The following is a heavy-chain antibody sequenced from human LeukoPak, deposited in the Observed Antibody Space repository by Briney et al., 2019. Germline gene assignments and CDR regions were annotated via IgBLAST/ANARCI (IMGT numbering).Heavy chain of an antibody. D-gene: IGHD6-25*01. Sequence: SETLSLTCTVSGGSVSSGSYYWSWIRQPPGKGLEWIGEIFHSGSTNYNPSLKSRVTISVDKSKNQFSLKVNSVTAADTAVHYCARNEGSSDFNYWGQGTLVTVSS. CDR3: ARNEGSSDFNY. CDR2: IFHSGST. J-gene: IGHJ4*02. CDR1: GGSVSSGSYY. V-gene: IGHV4-61*01.